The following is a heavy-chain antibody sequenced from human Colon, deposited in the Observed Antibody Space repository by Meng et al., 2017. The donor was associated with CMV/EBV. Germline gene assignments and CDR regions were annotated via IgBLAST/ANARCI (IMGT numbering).Heavy chain of an antibody. CDR2: IYYSGST. CDR1: GGSISSYY. Sequence: SETLSLTCTVSGGSISSYYWSWIRQPPGKGLEWIGYIYYSGSTNYNPSLKSRVTISVDTSKSQFSLKLSSVTAADTAVYYCARAKYCSSTSCYIVGPYYFDYWGQGTLVTVSS. V-gene: IGHV4-59*01. CDR3: ARAKYCSSTSCYIVGPYYFDY. D-gene: IGHD2-2*02. J-gene: IGHJ4*02.